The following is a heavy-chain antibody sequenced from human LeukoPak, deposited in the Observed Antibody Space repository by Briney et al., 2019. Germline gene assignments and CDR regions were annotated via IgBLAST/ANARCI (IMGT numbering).Heavy chain of an antibody. Sequence: GGSLRLSCAASGFTVSSSHMTWVRQAVGKGLEWVSFIYSGGDTSYADSVKGRFTISRDNSKNTVYLQMNSLRAEDTAVYYCAKDLAYGSGSYYFDYWGQGTLVTVSS. CDR2: IYSGGDT. D-gene: IGHD3-10*01. J-gene: IGHJ4*02. CDR3: AKDLAYGSGSYYFDY. V-gene: IGHV3-53*05. CDR1: GFTVSSSH.